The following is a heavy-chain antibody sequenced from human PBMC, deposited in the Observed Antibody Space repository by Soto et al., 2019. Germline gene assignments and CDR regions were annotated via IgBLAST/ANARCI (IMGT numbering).Heavy chain of an antibody. D-gene: IGHD1-20*01. J-gene: IGHJ4*02. CDR1: GFTFSEYW. V-gene: IGHV3-74*01. Sequence: EVQLVESGGGLVQPGGSLRLSCEASGFTFSEYWMHWVRQVPGKGLVWVSRLKSDGTYTDYADSVRGRFTISRDSAKNTVFLQMNNLRVEDTAIYYCEISNWPVGNYWGQGSLVTVSS. CDR3: EISNWPVGNY. CDR2: LKSDGTYT.